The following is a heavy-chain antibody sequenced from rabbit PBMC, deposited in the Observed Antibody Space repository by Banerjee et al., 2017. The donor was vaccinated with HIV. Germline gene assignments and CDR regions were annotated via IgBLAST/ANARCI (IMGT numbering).Heavy chain of an antibody. CDR3: ARGVYSSGWAFYYFNL. V-gene: IGHV1S47*01. CDR1: GFSFSSSYW. D-gene: IGHD4-1*01. J-gene: IGHJ4*01. Sequence: QEQLEESGGDLVQPEGSLTLTCTASGFSFSSSYWICWVRQAPGKGPEWIACIYNGDGSTYYASWVNGRFTISRSTSLNTVTLQMTSLTAADTATYFCARGVYSSGWAFYYFNLWGPGTLVTVS. CDR2: IYNGDGST.